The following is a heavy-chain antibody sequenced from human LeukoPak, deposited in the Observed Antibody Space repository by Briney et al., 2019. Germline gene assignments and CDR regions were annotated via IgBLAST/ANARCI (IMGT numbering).Heavy chain of an antibody. Sequence: ASVKVSCKASGYTFTSHGISWVRQAPGQGLEWMGWISAYNGNTNYAQKLQGRVTMTTDTSTSTAYMELRSLRSDDTAVYYCARARPPRSYDSSGYYLDYWGQGTLVTVSS. V-gene: IGHV1-18*01. J-gene: IGHJ4*02. CDR1: GYTFTSHG. CDR3: ARARPPRSYDSSGYYLDY. D-gene: IGHD3-22*01. CDR2: ISAYNGNT.